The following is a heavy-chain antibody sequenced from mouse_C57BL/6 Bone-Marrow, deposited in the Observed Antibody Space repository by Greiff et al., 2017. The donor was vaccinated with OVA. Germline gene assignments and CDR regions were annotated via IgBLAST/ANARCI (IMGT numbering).Heavy chain of an antibody. CDR3: ARGVYCGSNAMDY. CDR2: ISYSGST. CDR1: GYSITSDY. V-gene: IGHV3-8*01. D-gene: IGHD1-1*01. Sequence: EVKLVESGPGLAKPSQTLSLTCSVTGYSITSDYWNWIRKFPGNKLECMGYISYSGSTYYNPSLKSRISITRDTSKNQYYLQLNSVTTEDTATEYCARGVYCGSNAMDYGGQGTSVTVSS. J-gene: IGHJ4*01.